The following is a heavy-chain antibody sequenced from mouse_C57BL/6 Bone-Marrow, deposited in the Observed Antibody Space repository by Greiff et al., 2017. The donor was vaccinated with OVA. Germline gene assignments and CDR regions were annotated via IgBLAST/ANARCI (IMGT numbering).Heavy chain of an antibody. CDR3: ARRAGGSSYGFAY. Sequence: QVTLKESGPGILQSSQTLSLTCSFSGFSLSTSGMGVSWIRQPSGKGLEWLAHIYWDDDKRYNPSLKSRLTISKDTSRNQVFLKITSVDTADTATYYCARRAGGSSYGFAYWGQGTLVTVSA. J-gene: IGHJ3*01. D-gene: IGHD1-1*01. CDR1: GFSLSTSGMG. V-gene: IGHV8-12*01. CDR2: IYWDDDK.